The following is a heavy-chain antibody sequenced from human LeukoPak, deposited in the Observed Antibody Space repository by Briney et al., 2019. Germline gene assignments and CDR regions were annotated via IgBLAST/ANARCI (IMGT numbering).Heavy chain of an antibody. CDR1: GGTFSSYA. J-gene: IGHJ4*02. V-gene: IGHV1-69*05. CDR2: TIPIFGTA. Sequence: SVKVSCKASGGTFSSYAISWVRQAPGQGLEWMGGTIPIFGTANYAQKFQGRVTITTDESTSTAYMELSSLRSEDTAVYYCARGVYYYDSSGYHYFDYWGQGTLVTVSS. D-gene: IGHD3-22*01. CDR3: ARGVYYYDSSGYHYFDY.